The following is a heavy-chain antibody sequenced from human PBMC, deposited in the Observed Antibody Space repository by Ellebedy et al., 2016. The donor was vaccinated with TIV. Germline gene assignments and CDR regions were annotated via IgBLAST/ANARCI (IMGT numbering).Heavy chain of an antibody. CDR2: ISSSSSAM. CDR3: ARGVLSGY. CDR1: GFTFSSHS. D-gene: IGHD2/OR15-2a*01. Sequence: PGGSLRLSCAAPGFTFSSHSMSWVRQAPGKGLEWFSYISSSSSAMYYADSVKGRFTISRDNAKNSLYLQMNSLRDEDTAVYYCARGVLSGYWGQGTLVTVSS. V-gene: IGHV3-48*02. J-gene: IGHJ4*02.